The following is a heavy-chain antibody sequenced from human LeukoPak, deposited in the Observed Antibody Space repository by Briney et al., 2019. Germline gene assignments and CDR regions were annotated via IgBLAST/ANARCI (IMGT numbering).Heavy chain of an antibody. CDR3: ARHREMDSYEAFDM. V-gene: IGHV4-61*05. CDR2: IVYSGST. CDR1: GVSISSSNYF. Sequence: SETLSLTCTVSGVSISSSNYFWGWIRQPPGQGLEWIGFIVYSGSTNYNPSLKSRVTISIDTSNNQLSLKLSSVTAADTAVYYCARHREMDSYEAFDMWGQGTMVTVSS. D-gene: IGHD5-24*01. J-gene: IGHJ3*02.